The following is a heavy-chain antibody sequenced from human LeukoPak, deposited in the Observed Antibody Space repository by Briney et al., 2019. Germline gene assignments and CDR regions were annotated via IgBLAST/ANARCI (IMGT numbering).Heavy chain of an antibody. J-gene: IGHJ4*02. D-gene: IGHD1-26*01. CDR2: IYSDNT. CDR1: GFTVSSNS. CDR3: AKAGSIRFDY. V-gene: IGHV3-53*01. Sequence: GGSLRLSCTVSGFTVSSNSMSWVRQAPGKGLEWVSFIYSDNTHYSDSVKGRFTISRDNSKNTLYLQMNSLRVEDMAVYFCAKAGSIRFDYWGQGTLVTVSS.